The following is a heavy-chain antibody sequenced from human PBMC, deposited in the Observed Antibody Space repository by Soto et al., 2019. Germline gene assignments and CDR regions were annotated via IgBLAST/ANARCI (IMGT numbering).Heavy chain of an antibody. CDR1: GGTFSSYT. J-gene: IGHJ5*02. CDR3: ARDFLYPVGFDP. V-gene: IGHV1-69*08. CDR2: IIPNLGIA. Sequence: QVQLVQSGAEVKKPGSSAKVSCKASGGTFSSYTISWVRQAPGQGREWMGRIIPNLGIANYAQKFQGSVTITADKSTSTAYMDLTSMISEDTAVYYCARDFLYPVGFDPWGQETLDTVSS.